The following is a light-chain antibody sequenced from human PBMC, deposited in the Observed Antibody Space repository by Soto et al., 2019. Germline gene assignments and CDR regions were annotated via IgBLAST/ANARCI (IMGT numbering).Light chain of an antibody. CDR2: AAF. Sequence: DIQLTQSPSFLSASVGDRVTITCRASQGVNSGLAWYQQKPGKAPKLLIYAAFTLQSGVPSRFSGSGSGADFSLTISSLQPADSATYYCQQLKSYPVTFGGGTKVDIK. CDR3: QQLKSYPVT. J-gene: IGKJ4*01. CDR1: QGVNSG. V-gene: IGKV1-9*01.